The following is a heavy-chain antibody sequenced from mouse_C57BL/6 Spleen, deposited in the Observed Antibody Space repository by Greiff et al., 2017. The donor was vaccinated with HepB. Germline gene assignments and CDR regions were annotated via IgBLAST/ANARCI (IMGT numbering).Heavy chain of an antibody. CDR2: IYPGDGDT. J-gene: IGHJ4*01. V-gene: IGHV1-82*01. CDR3: ARGGYYAYYYAMDY. D-gene: IGHD2-3*01. CDR1: GYAFSSSW. Sequence: VKLMESGPELVKPGASVKISCKASGYAFSSSWMNWVKQRPGKGLEWIGRIYPGDGDTNYNGKFKGKATLTADKSSSTAYMQLSSLTSEDSAVYFCARGGYYAYYYAMDYWGQGTSVTVSS.